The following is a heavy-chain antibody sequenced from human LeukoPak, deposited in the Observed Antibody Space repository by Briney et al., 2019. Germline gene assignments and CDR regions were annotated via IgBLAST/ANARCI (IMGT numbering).Heavy chain of an antibody. J-gene: IGHJ6*02. CDR1: GFTFSSYS. CDR2: ISGSGGST. V-gene: IGHV3-23*01. CDR3: AKNRKLRYDFWSGYYNYYYYGMDV. D-gene: IGHD3-3*01. Sequence: GGSLRLSCAASGFTFSSYSMNWVRQAPGKGLEWVSAISGSGGSTYYADSVKGRFTISRDNSKNTLYLQMNSLRAEDTAVYYCAKNRKLRYDFWSGYYNYYYYGMDVWGQGTTVTVSS.